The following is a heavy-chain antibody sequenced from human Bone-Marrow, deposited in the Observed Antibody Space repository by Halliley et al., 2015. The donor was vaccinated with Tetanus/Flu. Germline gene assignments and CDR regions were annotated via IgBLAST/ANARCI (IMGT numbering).Heavy chain of an antibody. J-gene: IGHJ5*02. CDR3: ARGARPFYSNSNNWFAP. D-gene: IGHD4-4*01. V-gene: IGHV3-33*01. CDR2: IWYDGSNK. Sequence: IWYDGSNKYYADSVKGRFTISRDNSKNTLYLQMNSLRDEDTAVYFCARGARPFYSNSNNWFAPWGQGTLVTVSS.